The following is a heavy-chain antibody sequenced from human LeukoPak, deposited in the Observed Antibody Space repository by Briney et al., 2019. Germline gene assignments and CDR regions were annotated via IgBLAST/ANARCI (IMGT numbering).Heavy chain of an antibody. CDR1: GFTFSSYW. CDR2: MKQDGSEK. J-gene: IGHJ4*02. V-gene: IGHV3-7*01. CDR3: ARSPTYYDFWSGYKFIDY. D-gene: IGHD3-3*01. Sequence: GGSLRLSCAASGFTFSSYWMSWVRQAPGKGLEGVATMKQDGSEKYYVDSVKGRFIISRDNPKSSLYLQMNSLQAEDTAVYYCARSPTYYDFWSGYKFIDYWGQGTLVTVSS.